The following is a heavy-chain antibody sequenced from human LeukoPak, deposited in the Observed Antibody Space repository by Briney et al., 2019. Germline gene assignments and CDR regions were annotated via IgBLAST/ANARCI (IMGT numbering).Heavy chain of an antibody. CDR1: GFTFSSFA. Sequence: GASLRLSCVDSGFTFSSFAMSWVRQAPGRGREWVSTISSSGSTTYYIDSVKGRFTISRDNSRNTLYLQLNSLRGEDTAVYYCAREPPAFDYWGQGTLVTVS. CDR2: ISSSGSTT. J-gene: IGHJ4*02. CDR3: AREPPAFDY. V-gene: IGHV3-23*01.